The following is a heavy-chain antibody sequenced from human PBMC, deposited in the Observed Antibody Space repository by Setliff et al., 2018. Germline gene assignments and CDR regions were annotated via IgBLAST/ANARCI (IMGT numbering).Heavy chain of an antibody. Sequence: RGESLTISCKGSGYSFSTCWIGWVRQMPGKGLEWMGIIYPGDSITRYSPSFQGQVTISVDKSINTAYLQWSSLRASDTAIYYCARHPYYYGSGTYLDNNNRWFDPWGQGTLVTVSS. CDR1: GYSFSTCW. D-gene: IGHD3-10*01. V-gene: IGHV5-51*01. CDR2: IYPGDSIT. CDR3: ARHPYYYGSGTYLDNNNRWFDP. J-gene: IGHJ5*02.